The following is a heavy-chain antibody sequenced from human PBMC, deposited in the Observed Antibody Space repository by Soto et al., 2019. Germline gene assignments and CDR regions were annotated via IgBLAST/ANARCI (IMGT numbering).Heavy chain of an antibody. J-gene: IGHJ6*02. D-gene: IGHD3-16*01. CDR2: INPNSGGT. V-gene: IGHV1-2*04. Sequence: QVQLVQSGAEVKKPGASVKVSCKASGYTFTGYYMHWVRQAPGQGLEWMGWINPNSGGTNYAQKFQGWVTMTRETSISTDYMELSRLRSDDTAVYYCARGGQAARYYCYGMDVWGQGTTVTVS. CDR3: ARGGQAARYYCYGMDV. CDR1: GYTFTGYY.